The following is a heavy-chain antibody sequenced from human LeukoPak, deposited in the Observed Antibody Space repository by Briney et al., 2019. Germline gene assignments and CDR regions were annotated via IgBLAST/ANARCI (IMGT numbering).Heavy chain of an antibody. CDR1: GFTFSSYG. J-gene: IGHJ4*02. Sequence: GGSLRLSCAASGFTFSSYGMHWVRQAPGKGLEWVAVIWYDGSNKYYADSVKGRFTISRDNSKNTLYLQMNSLRAEDTAVYYCARDRSGSYYQHYFDYWGQGTLVSVFS. V-gene: IGHV3-33*01. CDR3: ARDRSGSYYQHYFDY. CDR2: IWYDGSNK. D-gene: IGHD3-10*01.